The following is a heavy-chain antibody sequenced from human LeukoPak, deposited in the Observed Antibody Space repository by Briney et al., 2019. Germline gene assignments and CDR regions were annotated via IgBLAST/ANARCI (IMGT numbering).Heavy chain of an antibody. J-gene: IGHJ4*02. Sequence: PGGSLRLSCAASGFTFSDYYMSWTRQAPGKGLEWVSYISSSSSYTNYADSVKGRFTISRDNAKNSLYLQMNSLRAEDTAVYYCARVPRITMVRGVIMAYYFDYWGQGTLVTVSS. CDR3: ARVPRITMVRGVIMAYYFDY. D-gene: IGHD3-10*01. V-gene: IGHV3-11*05. CDR2: ISSSSSYT. CDR1: GFTFSDYY.